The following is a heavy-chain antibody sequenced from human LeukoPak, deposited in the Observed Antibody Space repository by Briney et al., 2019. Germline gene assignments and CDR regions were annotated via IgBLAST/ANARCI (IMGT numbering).Heavy chain of an antibody. J-gene: IGHJ2*01. CDR3: ARGYDGSGYYYRNWYFDL. Sequence: SETLSLTCTVSGGSISSYYWSWIRQPAGKGLEWIGRIYTSGSTNYNPSLKSRVTISVDTSKNQFSLRLSSMTAADTAVYYCARGYDGSGYYYRNWYFDLWGRGTLVTVSS. CDR2: IYTSGST. V-gene: IGHV4-4*07. CDR1: GGSISSYY. D-gene: IGHD3-22*01.